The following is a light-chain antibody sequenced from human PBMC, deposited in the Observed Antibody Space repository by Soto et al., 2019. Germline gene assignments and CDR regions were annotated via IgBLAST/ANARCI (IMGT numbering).Light chain of an antibody. CDR2: DVS. V-gene: IGLV2-11*01. J-gene: IGLJ2*01. Sequence: QSALTQPRSVSGSPGQSVTISCTGTSSDVGGYNYFSWYQQHPGKAPKLMIYDVSKRPSGVPDRFSGSKSGNTASLTISGLQAEDEADYYCCSYAGTLQVVFGGGTKLTVL. CDR3: CSYAGTLQVV. CDR1: SSDVGGYNY.